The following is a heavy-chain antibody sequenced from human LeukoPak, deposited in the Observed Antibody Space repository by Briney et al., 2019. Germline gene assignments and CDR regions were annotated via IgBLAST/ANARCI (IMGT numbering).Heavy chain of an antibody. Sequence: PSETLSLNCTVSGGSMKNFYWMWIRPSPGKGLEWIGYTYYSGSTNYNPSLKSRVTISVDTSKNQFSLKLSSVTAADTAVYYCARAGYCSSTSCQWVPLVWGQGTTVTVSS. CDR2: TYYSGST. J-gene: IGHJ6*02. CDR1: GGSMKNFY. V-gene: IGHV4-59*01. CDR3: ARAGYCSSTSCQWVPLV. D-gene: IGHD2-2*03.